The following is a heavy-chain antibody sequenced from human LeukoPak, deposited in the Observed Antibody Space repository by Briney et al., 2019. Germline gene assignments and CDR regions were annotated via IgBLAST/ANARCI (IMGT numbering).Heavy chain of an antibody. CDR1: GFTFSSYA. CDR3: ARVRWGGLYYFDY. J-gene: IGHJ4*02. D-gene: IGHD3-16*01. V-gene: IGHV3-23*01. Sequence: GGSLRLSCAASGFTFSSYAMSWVRQAPGKGLEWVSAISGGGGSTYYADSVKGRLTISRDNAKNTLYLQMNSLRAEDTAVYYCARVRWGGLYYFDYWGQGTLVTVSS. CDR2: ISGGGGST.